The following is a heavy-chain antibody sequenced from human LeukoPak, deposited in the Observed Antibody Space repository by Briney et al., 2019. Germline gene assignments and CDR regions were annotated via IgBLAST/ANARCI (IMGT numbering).Heavy chain of an antibody. CDR1: GGSISSSNW. Sequence: SETLSLTCAVSGGSISSSNWWSWVRQPRGKGLEWIGEIYHSGSTNYIPSLKSRVTISVDKSKNQFSLRLSSVTAADTAVYYCASKWLGLNYWGQGTLVTVSS. D-gene: IGHD6-19*01. CDR3: ASKWLGLNY. V-gene: IGHV4-4*02. J-gene: IGHJ4*02. CDR2: IYHSGST.